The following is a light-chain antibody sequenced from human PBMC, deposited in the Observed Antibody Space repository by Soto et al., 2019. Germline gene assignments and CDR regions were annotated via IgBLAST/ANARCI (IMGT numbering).Light chain of an antibody. Sequence: EIMLTQSPGTLSVFPGERATLSCRASQSVSSSYLAWYQQKPGQAPRLLIYGASSRATGIPDRFSGSGSGTDFTLTISRLEPEDFAVYYCQHYGSSLWTFGQGTKVEIK. J-gene: IGKJ1*01. CDR3: QHYGSSLWT. V-gene: IGKV3-20*01. CDR1: QSVSSSY. CDR2: GAS.